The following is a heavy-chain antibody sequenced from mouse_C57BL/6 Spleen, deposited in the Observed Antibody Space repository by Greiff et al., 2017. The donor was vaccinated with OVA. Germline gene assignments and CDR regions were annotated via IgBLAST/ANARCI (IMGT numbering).Heavy chain of an antibody. V-gene: IGHV14-1*01. CDR2: IDPEDGDT. Sequence: VQLKESGAELVRPGASVKLSCTASGFNIKDYYMHWVKQRPEQGLEWIGRIDPEDGDTEYAPKFQGKATMTADTSSNTAYLQLSSLTSEDTAVYYCTTTYYSNYGGMDYWGQGTSVTVSS. CDR1: GFNIKDYY. D-gene: IGHD2-5*01. CDR3: TTTYYSNYGGMDY. J-gene: IGHJ4*01.